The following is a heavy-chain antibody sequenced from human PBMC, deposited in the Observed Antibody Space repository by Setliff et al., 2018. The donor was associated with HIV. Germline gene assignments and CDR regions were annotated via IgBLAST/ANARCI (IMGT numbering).Heavy chain of an antibody. J-gene: IGHJ4*02. CDR2: ISAYNGNT. D-gene: IGHD6-13*01. V-gene: IGHV1-18*01. CDR3: ARDFPYSGSWYFDY. CDR1: GYIFSSYG. Sequence: ASVKVSCKASGYIFSSYGISWVRQAPGQGLEWMGWISAYNGNTNYAQKVQGRVTMTTDTSTSTAYMELSSLTSADTAVYYCARDFPYSGSWYFDYWGQGTLVTV.